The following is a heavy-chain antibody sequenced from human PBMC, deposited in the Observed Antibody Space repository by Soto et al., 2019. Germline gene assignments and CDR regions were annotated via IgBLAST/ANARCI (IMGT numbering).Heavy chain of an antibody. CDR1: GFTVSSNY. Sequence: GGSLRLSCAASGFTVSSNYMSWVRQAPGKGLEWISIIYSAGNTYYADSVKGRFTISRDNSKNTLYLQMNSLGAEDTAVYYCARVFGLGGATFNYYYGMDVWGQGTTVTVSS. V-gene: IGHV3-66*01. J-gene: IGHJ6*02. CDR2: IYSAGNT. D-gene: IGHD1-26*01. CDR3: ARVFGLGGATFNYYYGMDV.